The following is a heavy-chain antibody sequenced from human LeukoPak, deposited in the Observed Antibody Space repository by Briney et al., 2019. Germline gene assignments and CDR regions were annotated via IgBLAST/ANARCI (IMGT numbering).Heavy chain of an antibody. Sequence: GGSLRLSCAASGFTLSSFTMNWVRQAPGKGLEWISYISGGSGMYYADSVKGRFAISRDNAKNSLYLQMNSLRAEDTAVYYCVRDHFWCFDLWGHGTLVTVSS. CDR3: VRDHFWCFDL. V-gene: IGHV3-21*05. J-gene: IGHJ2*01. CDR1: GFTLSSFT. CDR2: ISGGSGM.